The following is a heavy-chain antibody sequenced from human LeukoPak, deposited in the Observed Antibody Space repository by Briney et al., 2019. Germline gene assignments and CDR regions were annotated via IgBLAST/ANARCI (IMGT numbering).Heavy chain of an antibody. J-gene: IGHJ3*02. CDR1: GYTFTGYY. CDR2: INPNSGGT. Sequence: ASVKVSCKASGYTFTGYYMHWVRQAPGQGLEWMGWINPNSGGTNYAQKFQGRVTMTRDTSISTAYMELSRLRSDDTAVYYCAVNLAYCGGDCHPFDAFDIWAQGTMVPLSS. V-gene: IGHV1-2*02. CDR3: AVNLAYCGGDCHPFDAFDI. D-gene: IGHD2-21*02.